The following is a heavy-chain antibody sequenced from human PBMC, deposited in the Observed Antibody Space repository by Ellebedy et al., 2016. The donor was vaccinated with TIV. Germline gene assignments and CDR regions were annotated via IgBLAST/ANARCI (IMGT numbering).Heavy chain of an antibody. CDR1: GLTFRQYA. V-gene: IGHV3-23*01. Sequence: GESLKISXAVSGLTFRQYATSWVRKSPGKGLEWLAAITGDGDTYYADSAKGRITISRDNSKNTLYLQVNRLRAEDTGLYYCAKDRMIVMATFEFWGQGTPVTVSS. J-gene: IGHJ4*02. CDR2: ITGDGDT. D-gene: IGHD3-22*01. CDR3: AKDRMIVMATFEF.